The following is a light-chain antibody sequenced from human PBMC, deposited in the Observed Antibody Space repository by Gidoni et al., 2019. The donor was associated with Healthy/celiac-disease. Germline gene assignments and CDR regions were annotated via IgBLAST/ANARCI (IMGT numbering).Light chain of an antibody. J-gene: IGLJ3*02. CDR1: SSNLGNNY. Sequence: QSVLTQPPSVSAAPGQKVTISCSGSSSNLGNNYVSWYQQLPGTAPKLLIYDNNKRPSGIPDRFSGSKSGTSATLGITGLQTGDEADYYCGTWDSSFWVFGGGTKLTVL. CDR2: DNN. V-gene: IGLV1-51*01. CDR3: GTWDSSFWV.